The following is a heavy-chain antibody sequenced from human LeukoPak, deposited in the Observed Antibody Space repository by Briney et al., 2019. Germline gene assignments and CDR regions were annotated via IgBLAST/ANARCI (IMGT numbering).Heavy chain of an antibody. CDR3: AREEADYDILTGYYNPMEYFDY. D-gene: IGHD3-9*01. CDR2: INPNSGGT. CDR1: GYTFTGYY. V-gene: IGHV1-2*02. Sequence: ASVKVSCKASGYTFTGYYMHWVRQAPGQGLEWMGWINPNSGGTNYPQKFQGRVTMTRDTSISTAYMELSRLRSDDTAVYYCAREEADYDILTGYYNPMEYFDYWGQGTLVTVSS. J-gene: IGHJ4*02.